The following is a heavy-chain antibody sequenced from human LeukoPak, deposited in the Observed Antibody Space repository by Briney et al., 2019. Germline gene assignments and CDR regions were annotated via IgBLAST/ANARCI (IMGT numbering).Heavy chain of an antibody. CDR2: ISSSSSYI. D-gene: IGHD5-24*01. J-gene: IGHJ4*02. CDR3: ARKRRDGYNWDH. Sequence: PGGSLRLSXAASGFTFRSYSMNWVRQAPGKGLEWVSSISSSSSYIYYADSVKGRFTISRDNAKNSLYLQMNSLRAEDTAVYYCARKRRDGYNWDHWGQGTLVTVSS. V-gene: IGHV3-21*01. CDR1: GFTFRSYS.